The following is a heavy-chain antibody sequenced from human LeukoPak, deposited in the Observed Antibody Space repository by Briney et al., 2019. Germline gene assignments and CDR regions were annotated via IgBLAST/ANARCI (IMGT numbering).Heavy chain of an antibody. CDR3: ARVQNTDIDY. CDR2: IWYDVGNK. D-gene: IGHD5-18*01. CDR1: GFTFSTYS. V-gene: IGHV3-33*08. J-gene: IGHJ4*02. Sequence: PGGSLRLSCTASGFTFSTYSMNWVRQAPGKGLEWVAVIWYDVGNKNYADSVKGRFTISRDNSKNTLYLQMNGLRAEDTAVYYCARVQNTDIDYWGQGTLVTVSS.